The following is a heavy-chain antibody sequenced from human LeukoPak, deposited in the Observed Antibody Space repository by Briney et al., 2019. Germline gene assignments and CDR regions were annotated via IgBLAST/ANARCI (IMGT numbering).Heavy chain of an antibody. V-gene: IGHV1-18*01. J-gene: IGHJ4*02. CDR2: ISAYNGNT. CDR3: ARDQAAGTGFFGFDY. CDR1: GYTFTSYG. D-gene: IGHD6-13*01. Sequence: ASVNVSCKASGYTFTSYGISWVRQAPGQGLEWMGWISAYNGNTNYAQKLQGRVTMTTDTSTSTAYMELRSLRSDDTAVYYCARDQAAGTGFFGFDYWGQGTLVTVSS.